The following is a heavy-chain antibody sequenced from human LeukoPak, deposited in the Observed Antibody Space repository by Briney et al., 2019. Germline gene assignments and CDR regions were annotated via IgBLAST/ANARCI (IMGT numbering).Heavy chain of an antibody. Sequence: GGSLRLSCAASGFTFSNFGMHWVRQAPGKGLEWVAFIRYGGTGDYYPDSVEGRFPVSRDNSKNTLFLQMNSLRHEDTAVYFCAKDASTTSRTLDIWGQGTLVTVSS. D-gene: IGHD2/OR15-2a*01. CDR1: GFTFSNFG. CDR3: AKDASTTSRTLDI. V-gene: IGHV3-30*02. CDR2: IRYGGTGD. J-gene: IGHJ3*02.